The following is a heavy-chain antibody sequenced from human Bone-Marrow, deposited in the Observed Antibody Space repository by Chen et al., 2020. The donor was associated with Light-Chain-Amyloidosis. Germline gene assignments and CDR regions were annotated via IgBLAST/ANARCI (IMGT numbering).Heavy chain of an antibody. Sequence: QVQLVQSGAEVRKPGSSAKVSCKASGGTFSSDAVSWVRQAPGQGLEWMGGIVPILGTAYYAQKFQGRVTIIADGSTKTVYMDLSSLKSDDTAVYHCSRSGAVAGIFDSWGQGTLVTVSS. CDR3: SRSGAVAGIFDS. CDR1: GGTFSSDA. D-gene: IGHD6-19*01. J-gene: IGHJ4*02. V-gene: IGHV1-69*01. CDR2: IVPILGTA.